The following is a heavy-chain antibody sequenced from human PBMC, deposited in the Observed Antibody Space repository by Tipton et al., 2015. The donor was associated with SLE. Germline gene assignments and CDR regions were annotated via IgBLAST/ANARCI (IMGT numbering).Heavy chain of an antibody. D-gene: IGHD3-10*01. CDR2: ISSSSSYI. CDR3: ARDRGVSYYYYGMDV. J-gene: IGHJ6*02. CDR1: GFIVRSHY. Sequence: SLRLSCAASGFIVRSHYMSWVRQAPGKGLEWVSSISSSSSYIYYADSVKGRFTISRDNAKNSLYLQMNSLRAEDTAVYYCARDRGVSYYYYGMDVWGQGTTVTVSS. V-gene: IGHV3-21*03.